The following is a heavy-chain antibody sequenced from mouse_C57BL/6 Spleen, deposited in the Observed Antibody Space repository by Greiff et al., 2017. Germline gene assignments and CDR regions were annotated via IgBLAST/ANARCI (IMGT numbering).Heavy chain of an antibody. CDR3: ARSGSSLNWYFEV. CDR2: IHPNSGST. V-gene: IGHV1-64*01. Sequence: QVQLQQPGAELVKPGASVKLSCKASGYTFTSYWMHWVKQRPGQGLEWIGMIHPNSGSTNYNEKFKSKATLTVDKSSSTASMQLSSLTSEDSAVYYCARSGSSLNWYFEVWGTGTTVTVSS. J-gene: IGHJ1*03. D-gene: IGHD1-1*01. CDR1: GYTFTSYW.